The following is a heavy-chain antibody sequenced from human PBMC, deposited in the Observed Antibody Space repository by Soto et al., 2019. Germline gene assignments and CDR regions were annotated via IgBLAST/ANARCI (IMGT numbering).Heavy chain of an antibody. D-gene: IGHD1-26*01. J-gene: IGHJ4*02. V-gene: IGHV2-26*01. CDR2: IFSNDEK. Sequence: QVTLKESGPVLVKPTETLTLTCTVSGFSLSNARMGVSWIRQPPGKALEWLAHIFSNDEKSYSTSLKSRLTISKDTSKSQVVLTMTNMDPVDTATYSCARSEGRYYVVDYWGQGTLVTVSS. CDR3: ARSEGRYYVVDY. CDR1: GFSLSNARMG.